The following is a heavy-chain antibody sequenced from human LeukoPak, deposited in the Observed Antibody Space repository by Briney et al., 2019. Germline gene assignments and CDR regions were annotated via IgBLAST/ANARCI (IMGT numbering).Heavy chain of an antibody. V-gene: IGHV4-61*02. CDR2: IYTSGST. CDR3: AREENYSSSWYADWYFDL. CDR1: GGSISSGSYY. Sequence: PSQTLSLTCTVSGGSISSGSYYWSWIRQPAGKGLGWIGRIYTSGSTNYNPSLKSRVTISVDTSKNQFSLKLSSVTAADTAVYYCAREENYSSSWYADWYFDLWGRGTLVTVSS. J-gene: IGHJ2*01. D-gene: IGHD6-13*01.